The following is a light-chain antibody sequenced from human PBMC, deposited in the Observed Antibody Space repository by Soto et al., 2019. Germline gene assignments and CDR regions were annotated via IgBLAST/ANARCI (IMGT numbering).Light chain of an antibody. V-gene: IGKV1-5*01. CDR2: DVS. CDR3: QQYDSYWGT. CDR1: QKASPW. J-gene: IGKJ1*01. Sequence: DIRMTQSPSTLSASVGDSVTITCRASQKASPWLAWYQQKAGKAPNLLIYDVSSLKRGVPSRFSGSGSGTEFTLTITSLQPDDFATYYCQQYDSYWGTFGQGTKVDIK.